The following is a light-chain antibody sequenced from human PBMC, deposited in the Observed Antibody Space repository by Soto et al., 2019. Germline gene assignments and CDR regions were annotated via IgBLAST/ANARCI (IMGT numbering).Light chain of an antibody. CDR2: RTS. CDR3: QQYNNWPRAT. Sequence: EIVMTQSPATLSVSPGERATLSCRASQSISSNLAWYQRKPGQAPRLLMFRTSSRATGFPARFSGSGSGTEFNLTISSLQSEDFGIYYCQQYNNWPRATFGGGTKVDIK. J-gene: IGKJ4*01. CDR1: QSISSN. V-gene: IGKV3-15*01.